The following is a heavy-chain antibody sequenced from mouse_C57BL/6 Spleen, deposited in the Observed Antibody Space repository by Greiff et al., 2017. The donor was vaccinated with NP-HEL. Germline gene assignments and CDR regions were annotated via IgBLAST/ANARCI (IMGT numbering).Heavy chain of an antibody. CDR2: ISDGGSYT. J-gene: IGHJ2*01. V-gene: IGHV5-4*01. CDR1: GFTFSSYA. Sequence: VQLQQSGGGLVKPGGSLKLSCAASGFTFSSYAMSWVRQTPEKRLEWVATISDGGSYTYYPDNVKGRFTLPRDNAKNNLYLQMSHLKSEDTAMYYCARDHYYGSSYYFDYWGQGTTLTVSS. D-gene: IGHD1-1*01. CDR3: ARDHYYGSSYYFDY.